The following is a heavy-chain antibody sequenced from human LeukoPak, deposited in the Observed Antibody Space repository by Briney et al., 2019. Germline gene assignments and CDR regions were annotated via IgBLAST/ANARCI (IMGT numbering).Heavy chain of an antibody. V-gene: IGHV1-69*05. CDR2: IIPIFGTA. CDR3: ARVPTPYSSGPDY. Sequence: GASVKVSCKASGGTFSSYAISWVRQAPGQGLEWMGGIIPIFGTANYAQKLQGRVTMTTDTSTSTAYMELRSLRSDDTAVYYCARVPTPYSSGPDYWGQGTLVTVSS. D-gene: IGHD6-19*01. CDR1: GGTFSSYA. J-gene: IGHJ4*02.